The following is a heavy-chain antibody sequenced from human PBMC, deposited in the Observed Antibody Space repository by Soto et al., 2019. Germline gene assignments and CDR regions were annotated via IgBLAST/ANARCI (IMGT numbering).Heavy chain of an antibody. V-gene: IGHV5-10-1*01. Sequence: GESLKISCEGSGYTFTSYYITWARQLPGKGLEWMGWIDPSDSYTTYNPSFQGHVTISADKSIRTAYLQWSSLEASDSAMYYCARGDTAIVRKGVDVCGQGTPVTVCS. CDR3: ARGDTAIVRKGVDV. D-gene: IGHD5-18*01. J-gene: IGHJ6*02. CDR1: GYTFTSYY. CDR2: IDPSDSYT.